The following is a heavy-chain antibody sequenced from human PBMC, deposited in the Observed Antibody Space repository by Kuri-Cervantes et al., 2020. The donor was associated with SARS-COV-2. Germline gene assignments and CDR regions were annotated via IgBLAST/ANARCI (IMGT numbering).Heavy chain of an antibody. CDR1: GYTFTSYD. Sequence: ASVKVSCKASGYTFTSYDINWVRQATGQGLEWMGWMNPNSGNTGYAQKFQGRVTMTRNTSISTAYMELSSLRSEDTAVYYCARADRRVQGVIITRYYYYYYMDVWGKGTTVTVSS. D-gene: IGHD3-10*01. J-gene: IGHJ6*03. CDR3: ARADRRVQGVIITRYYYYYYMDV. CDR2: MNPNSGNT. V-gene: IGHV1-8*01.